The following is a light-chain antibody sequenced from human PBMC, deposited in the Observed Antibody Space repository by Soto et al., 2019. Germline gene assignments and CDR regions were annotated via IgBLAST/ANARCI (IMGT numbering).Light chain of an antibody. CDR2: DVS. Sequence: QSALTQPASVSGSPGQSITISCTGTSSDVGGYNYVSWYQQHPGKAPKLMIYDVSNRPSGVSNRFSGSKSGNTASLTISGLQAEDEADYYCSSYTSSSTVVFAGATNVTVL. CDR3: SSYTSSSTVV. J-gene: IGLJ2*01. V-gene: IGLV2-14*01. CDR1: SSDVGGYNY.